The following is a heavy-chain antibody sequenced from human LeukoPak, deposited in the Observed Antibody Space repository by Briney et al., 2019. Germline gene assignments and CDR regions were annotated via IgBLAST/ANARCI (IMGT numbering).Heavy chain of an antibody. CDR1: GFTFSSYS. CDR3: AREGVVVTTDAFDI. V-gene: IGHV3-48*04. CDR2: ISSSSSTI. D-gene: IGHD3-22*01. J-gene: IGHJ3*02. Sequence: GGSLRLSCAASGFTFSSYSMNWVRQAPGKGLEWVSYISSSSSTIYDADSVKGRFTISRDNAKNSLYLQMNSLRAEDTAVYYCAREGVVVTTDAFDIWGQGTMVTVSS.